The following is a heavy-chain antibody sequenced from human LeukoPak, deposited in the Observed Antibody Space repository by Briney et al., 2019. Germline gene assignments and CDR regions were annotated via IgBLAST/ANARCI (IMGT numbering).Heavy chain of an antibody. J-gene: IGHJ4*02. D-gene: IGHD5-18*01. Sequence: SETLSLTCAVYGGSFSGYYWSWIRQPPGKGLEWIGEINHSGSTNYNPSLKSRVTISVDTSKNQFSLKLSSVTAADTAVYYCARGTWIRLWPGRNYFDYWGQGTLVTVSS. CDR2: INHSGST. CDR1: GGSFSGYY. CDR3: ARGTWIRLWPGRNYFDY. V-gene: IGHV4-34*01.